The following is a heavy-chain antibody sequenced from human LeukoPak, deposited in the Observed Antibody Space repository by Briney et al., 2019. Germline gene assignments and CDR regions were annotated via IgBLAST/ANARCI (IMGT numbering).Heavy chain of an antibody. Sequence: PSETLSLTCTVSGGSISSSSYYWGWIRQPPGKGLEWIGSISYSGSTYYNPSLKSRVTISGDTSKNQFSLKLSSVTAADTAVYYCAREYYYYGMDVWGQGTTVTVSS. CDR2: ISYSGST. J-gene: IGHJ6*02. V-gene: IGHV4-39*02. CDR3: AREYYYYGMDV. CDR1: GGSISSSSYY.